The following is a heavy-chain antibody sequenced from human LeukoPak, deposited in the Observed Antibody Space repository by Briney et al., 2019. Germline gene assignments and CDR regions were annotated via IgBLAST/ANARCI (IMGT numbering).Heavy chain of an antibody. CDR3: ARENYYYMDV. CDR2: INPNTGGT. V-gene: IGHV1-2*02. J-gene: IGHJ6*03. CDR1: GYTFTAYY. Sequence: ASVKVSCKAFGYTFTAYYMHWVRQAPGQGLEWMGWINPNTGGTDYAQNFQGRVTMTRDTSISTAYMELRSLRSDDTAVYYCARENYYYMDVWGKGTTVTVSS.